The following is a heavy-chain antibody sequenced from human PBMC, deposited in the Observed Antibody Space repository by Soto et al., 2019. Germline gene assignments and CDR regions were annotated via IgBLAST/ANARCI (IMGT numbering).Heavy chain of an antibody. CDR3: ASMYVSGYRAVNY. J-gene: IGHJ4*02. D-gene: IGHD3-10*01. CDR2: VTPIVSMS. V-gene: IGHV1-69*02. Sequence: QVQLGQSGAGVKRPGPSLRVPCKASGDTFNFYSINWVRQAPGLGLEWMGRVTPIVSMSNYAQKFRDRVTMTADKSTSTADMELSSLRSEDTAIYFCASMYVSGYRAVNYWRQRARVTVSS. CDR1: GDTFNFYS.